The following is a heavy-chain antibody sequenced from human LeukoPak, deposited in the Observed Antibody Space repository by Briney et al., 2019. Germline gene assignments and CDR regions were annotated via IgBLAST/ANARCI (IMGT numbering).Heavy chain of an antibody. CDR3: AKDPDSTSLNWFDH. J-gene: IGHJ5*02. D-gene: IGHD6-13*01. Sequence: GGSLRLSCAASGFTVSSNYMSWVRQAPGKGLEWVSVIYSGGSTYYADSVKGRFTISRDNSKNTLYLEMNNLRDEDTAIYYCAKDPDSTSLNWFDHWGQGTLVTVSS. CDR1: GFTVSSNY. V-gene: IGHV3-53*01. CDR2: IYSGGST.